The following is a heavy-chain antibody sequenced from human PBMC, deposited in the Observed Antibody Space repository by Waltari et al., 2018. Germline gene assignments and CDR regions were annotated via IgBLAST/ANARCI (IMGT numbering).Heavy chain of an antibody. J-gene: IGHJ3*02. CDR1: GGSISSGGYY. V-gene: IGHV4-31*03. D-gene: IGHD3-10*01. Sequence: QVQLQESGPGLVKPSQTLSLTGTVSGGSISSGGYYWSWIRQHPGKGLEWIGYIYYSGSTYYNPSLKSRVTISVDTSKNQFSLKLSSVTAADTAVYYCARGPQYYYGSGSYYHNDAFDIWGQGTMVTVSS. CDR3: ARGPQYYYGSGSYYHNDAFDI. CDR2: IYYSGST.